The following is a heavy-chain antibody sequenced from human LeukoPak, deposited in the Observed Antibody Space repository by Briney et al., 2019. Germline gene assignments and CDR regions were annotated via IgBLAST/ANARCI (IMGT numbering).Heavy chain of an antibody. CDR1: GNTFTNYW. CDR3: AKGSGSYYKRDYFDY. Sequence: GESLKISCKGSGNTFTNYWIGWVRQMPGKGLEWMGIIYPGDSDTRYSPSFQGQVTTSADKSISTAYLQWSSLKASDTAMYYCAKGSGSYYKRDYFDYWGQGTLVTVSS. D-gene: IGHD3-10*01. V-gene: IGHV5-51*01. CDR2: IYPGDSDT. J-gene: IGHJ4*02.